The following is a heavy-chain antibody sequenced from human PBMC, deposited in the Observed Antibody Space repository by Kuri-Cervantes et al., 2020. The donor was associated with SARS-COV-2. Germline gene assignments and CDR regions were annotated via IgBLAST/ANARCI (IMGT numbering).Heavy chain of an antibody. V-gene: IGHV3-23*01. CDR1: GFTFSRYA. CDR3: AKDPNGDYVGAFDF. J-gene: IGHJ3*01. D-gene: IGHD4-17*01. Sequence: LSLTCAPSGFTFSRYAMIWVRQAPGKGLEWISAIRGGGYTTYYADSVKGRFTISRDNFKNTLYLQMNNLRAGDTAVYYCAKDPNGDYVGAFDFWGQGTLVTVSS. CDR2: IRGGGYTT.